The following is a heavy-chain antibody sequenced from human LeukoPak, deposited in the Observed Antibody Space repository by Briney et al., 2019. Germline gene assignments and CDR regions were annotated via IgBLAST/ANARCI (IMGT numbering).Heavy chain of an antibody. CDR3: ARAGGSSSWGYYYYGMDV. Sequence: GGSLRLSCAASGFTVSSNYMSWVRQAPGKGLEWVSVIYSGGSTYYADSVKGRVTISRDNSKNTLYLQMNSLRAEDTAVYYCARAGGSSSWGYYYYGMDVWGQGTTVTVSS. D-gene: IGHD6-13*01. CDR2: IYSGGST. CDR1: GFTVSSNY. V-gene: IGHV3-66*01. J-gene: IGHJ6*02.